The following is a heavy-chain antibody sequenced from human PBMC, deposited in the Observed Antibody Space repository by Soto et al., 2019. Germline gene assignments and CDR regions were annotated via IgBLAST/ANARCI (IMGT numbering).Heavy chain of an antibody. V-gene: IGHV4-39*01. Sequence: SETLSLTCTVSGGSISSSSYYWGWIRQPPGKGLEWIGSIYYSGSTYYNPSLKSRVTISVDTSKNQFSLKLSSVTAADTAVYYCARRRRDFWSGYYERGPSDPIDYWGQGTLVTVSS. CDR2: IYYSGST. CDR3: ARRRRDFWSGYYERGPSDPIDY. J-gene: IGHJ4*02. CDR1: GGSISSSSYY. D-gene: IGHD3-3*01.